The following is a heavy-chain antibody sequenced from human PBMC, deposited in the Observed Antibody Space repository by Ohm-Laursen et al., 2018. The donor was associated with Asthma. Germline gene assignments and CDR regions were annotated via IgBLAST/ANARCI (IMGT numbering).Heavy chain of an antibody. CDR1: GGSISSYY. CDR2: IYYTGTT. Sequence: GTLSLTCTVSGGSISSYYWSWIRQPPGKGLEWIGYIYYTGTTNYNPSLKSRVTISVDTSKNQFSLKLSSVTAADTAVYYCARDDLGSGWYDYWGQGTLVTVSS. J-gene: IGHJ4*02. CDR3: ARDDLGSGWYDY. D-gene: IGHD6-19*01. V-gene: IGHV4-59*01.